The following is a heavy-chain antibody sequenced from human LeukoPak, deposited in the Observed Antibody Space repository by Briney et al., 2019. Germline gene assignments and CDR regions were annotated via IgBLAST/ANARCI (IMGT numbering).Heavy chain of an antibody. D-gene: IGHD2-2*02. CDR1: GFTFSSYS. Sequence: GGSLRLSCAASGFTFSSYSMNWVRQAPGKGLEWVSFISSGGSYIYYADSVKGRFTISRDNAKNSLYLQMNSLRAEDTAVYYCARHSDIPIDYWGQGTLVTVSS. CDR2: ISSGGSYI. CDR3: ARHSDIPIDY. V-gene: IGHV3-21*01. J-gene: IGHJ4*02.